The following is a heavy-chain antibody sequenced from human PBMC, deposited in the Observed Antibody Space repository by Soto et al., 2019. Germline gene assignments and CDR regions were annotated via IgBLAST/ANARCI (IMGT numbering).Heavy chain of an antibody. CDR1: GFTFSSYV. CDR3: VKGEYYYDSSGYYPFDY. Sequence: GGSLRLSCAASGFTFSSYVMHWVRQAPGKGLEWVAHISYDGNNKYYADSVKGRFTISRDNFKNTQYLQMSSLRADDTALYYCVKGEYYYDSSGYYPFDYWGQGTLVTVSS. D-gene: IGHD3-22*01. J-gene: IGHJ4*02. CDR2: ISYDGNNK. V-gene: IGHV3-30*14.